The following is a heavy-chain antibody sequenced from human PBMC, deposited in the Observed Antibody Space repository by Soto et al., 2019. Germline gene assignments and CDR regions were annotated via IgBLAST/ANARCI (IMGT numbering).Heavy chain of an antibody. Sequence: QVQLQQWGAGLLKPSETLSLTCAVYGGSFSGYYWTWIRQPPGTGLEWIGEINHSGSTNYNPSLKSLVTISVDTSTNQFSLKLTSGTAADTAVYYCARDKITGLFDYWGQGTLVTVSS. CDR3: ARDKITGLFDY. CDR2: INHSGST. J-gene: IGHJ4*02. D-gene: IGHD2-8*02. CDR1: GGSFSGYY. V-gene: IGHV4-34*01.